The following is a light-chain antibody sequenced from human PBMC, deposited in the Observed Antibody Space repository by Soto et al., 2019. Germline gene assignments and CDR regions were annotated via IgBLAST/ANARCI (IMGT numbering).Light chain of an antibody. J-gene: IGKJ1*01. CDR1: QSVSSSY. CDR2: GAS. Sequence: EIVLTQSPGTLSLSPGERATLSCRASQSVSSSYLAWYQQKPGQAPRLLIYGASSRATGIPDRFSVSGSGTDVNLTISRLEPEDFAVYYCQQYGSSPWTFGQGTKVEIK. CDR3: QQYGSSPWT. V-gene: IGKV3-20*01.